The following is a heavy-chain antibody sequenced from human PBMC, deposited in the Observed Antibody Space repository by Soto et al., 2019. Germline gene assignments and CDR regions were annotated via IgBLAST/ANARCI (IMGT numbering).Heavy chain of an antibody. CDR1: GDRVSSNSAA. D-gene: IGHD2-8*01. J-gene: IGHJ6*02. CDR3: ARDPQGYIVLMASIYGMDV. V-gene: IGHV6-1*01. Sequence: SLTLSLPCAISGDRVSSNSAAWNWIRQSPSRGLEWLGRTYYRSKWYNDYAVSVKSRLTINPDTSKHQFSLQLNSVTREDTAVYYCARDPQGYIVLMASIYGMDVWGQGTTVTVSS. CDR2: TYYRSKWYN.